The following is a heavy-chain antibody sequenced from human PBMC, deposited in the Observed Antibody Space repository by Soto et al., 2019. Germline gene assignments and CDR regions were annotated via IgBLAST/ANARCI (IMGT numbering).Heavy chain of an antibody. J-gene: IGHJ4*02. Sequence: SETLSLTCTVSGYSISSADYYWTWFRQPPGKGLEWIGYIYYSGSAYYNPSLESRLTMSIDTSMNQFSLELSSVPAADTAVYYCATHPVYDYYSGAYLDYWGKGTMVT. CDR1: GYSISSADYY. CDR3: ATHPVYDYYSGAYLDY. V-gene: IGHV4-30-4*01. D-gene: IGHD3-3*01. CDR2: IYYSGSA.